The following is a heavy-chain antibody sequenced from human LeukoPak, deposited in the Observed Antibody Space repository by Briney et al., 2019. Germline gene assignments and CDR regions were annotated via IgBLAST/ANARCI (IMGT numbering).Heavy chain of an antibody. CDR2: IKPDGGER. Sequence: GGSLRLSCAASGFTFRSFWMIWVRQAPGKGLEWVANIKPDGGERSYVDSVKGRFTISRDNARNSLYLQMNSLRVEDTAVYYCVRGRSMDVWGQGTTVTVSS. CDR1: GFTFRSFW. CDR3: VRGRSMDV. V-gene: IGHV3-7*01. J-gene: IGHJ6*02.